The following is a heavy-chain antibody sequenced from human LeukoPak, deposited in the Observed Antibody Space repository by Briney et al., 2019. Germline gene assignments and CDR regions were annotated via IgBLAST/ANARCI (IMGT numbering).Heavy chain of an antibody. CDR2: ISYDGSNK. CDR3: ARGDYYDSSGLFDC. Sequence: GRSLRLSCAPSGFTFSSYAMHWVRQAPGKGLEWVAVISYDGSNKYYADSVKGRFTITRDNSKNTLYLQMNSLRAEDTAVYYCARGDYYDSSGLFDCWGQGTLVTVSS. CDR1: GFTFSSYA. J-gene: IGHJ4*02. D-gene: IGHD3-22*01. V-gene: IGHV3-30*01.